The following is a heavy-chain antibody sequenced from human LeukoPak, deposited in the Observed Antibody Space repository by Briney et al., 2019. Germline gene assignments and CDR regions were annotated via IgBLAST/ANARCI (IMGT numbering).Heavy chain of an antibody. J-gene: IGHJ5*02. CDR3: AKDPDYSSSLFDP. V-gene: IGHV3-23*01. CDR1: GFTFSSYS. Sequence: GGSLRLSCAASGFTFSSYSMNWVRQAPGKGLEWVSAISGSGGSTCYADSVKGRFTISRDNSKNTLHLQMNSLRAEDTAVYYCAKDPDYSSSLFDPWGQGTLVTVSS. CDR2: ISGSGGST. D-gene: IGHD6-6*01.